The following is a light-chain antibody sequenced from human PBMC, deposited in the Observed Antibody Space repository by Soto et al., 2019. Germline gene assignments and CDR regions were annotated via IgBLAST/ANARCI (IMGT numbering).Light chain of an antibody. J-gene: IGLJ1*01. CDR2: GNT. V-gene: IGLV1-40*01. Sequence: QTVVMQPPSVSGAPGQRVTISCTGSSSNIGSTYDVQWYQQLPGTAPKLLIHGNTDRPSGVPDRFSGSKSGTSASLAITGLQADDEADYYCQSYDDSLSVHYVFGTGTKVTVL. CDR1: SSNIGSTYD. CDR3: QSYDDSLSVHYV.